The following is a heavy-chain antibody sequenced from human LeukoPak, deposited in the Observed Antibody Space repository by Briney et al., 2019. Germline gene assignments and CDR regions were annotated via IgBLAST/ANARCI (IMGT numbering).Heavy chain of an antibody. CDR2: IYPGDSDT. Sequence: GESLEISCKASGYSFSNWWIGWVRQLPGKGLEWMGIIYPGDSDTTYSPSFQGQVTISADKSITTAYLQWGSLKASDTAMYYCVRFSDYWGQGTLVTVSS. CDR1: GYSFSNWW. J-gene: IGHJ4*02. CDR3: VRFSDY. V-gene: IGHV5-51*01.